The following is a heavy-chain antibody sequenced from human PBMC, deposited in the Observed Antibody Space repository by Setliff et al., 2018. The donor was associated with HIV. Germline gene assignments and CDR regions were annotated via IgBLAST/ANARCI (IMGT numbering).Heavy chain of an antibody. V-gene: IGHV1-18*01. J-gene: IGHJ5*02. CDR3: GRWSCGRATCYDSPYNWFDP. CDR2: ISPYNGHT. CDR1: GYTFTSYG. Sequence: ASVKVSCKASGYTFTSYGIGWVRQAPGHGLEWMGWISPYNGHTNYAQKLQGRVTMTTDTSTSTTYMELTSLRSDDTAVYYCGRWSCGRATCYDSPYNWFDPWGQGTLVTVSS. D-gene: IGHD2-2*01.